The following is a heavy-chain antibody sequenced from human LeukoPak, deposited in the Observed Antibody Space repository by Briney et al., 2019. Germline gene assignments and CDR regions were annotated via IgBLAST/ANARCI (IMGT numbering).Heavy chain of an antibody. CDR3: ARKRAKGPGDY. CDR1: GFTFGDYY. CDR2: ISNSGTAK. J-gene: IGHJ4*02. D-gene: IGHD3-10*01. Sequence: PGGSLRLSCAASGFTFGDYYMNWIRQAPGKGLEWVSYISNSGTAKNYADSVKGRFTISRDTAKNSLYLQMNTLRGEDTAVYYCARKRAKGPGDYWGQGPRVTVSS. V-gene: IGHV3-11*01.